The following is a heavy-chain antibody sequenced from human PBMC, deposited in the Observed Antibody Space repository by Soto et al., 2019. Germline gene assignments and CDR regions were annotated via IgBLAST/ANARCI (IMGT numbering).Heavy chain of an antibody. CDR1: GYTFTSYG. D-gene: IGHD2-15*01. CDR2: ISAYNGNT. J-gene: IGHJ6*03. V-gene: IGHV1-18*01. Sequence: GASVKVSCKASGYTFTSYGISWVRQAPGQGLEWMGWISAYNGNTNYAQKLQGRVTMTTDTSTSTAYMELRSLRSDDTAVYYCARRKHDGYCSGGSCYYYYYMDVWGKGTTVTSP. CDR3: ARRKHDGYCSGGSCYYYYYMDV.